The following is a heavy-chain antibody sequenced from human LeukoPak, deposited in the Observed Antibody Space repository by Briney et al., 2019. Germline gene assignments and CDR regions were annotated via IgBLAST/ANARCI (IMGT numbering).Heavy chain of an antibody. CDR2: IHTSGST. CDR3: ARGFRLTGTTPQSWIDP. CDR1: GGSISGYF. D-gene: IGHD1-7*01. J-gene: IGHJ5*02. V-gene: IGHV4-4*07. Sequence: SEILSLTCTVSGGSISGYFWSWIRQPAGKGLEWIGRIHTSGSTNYNPSLKSRLTMSVDTSRNQFPLKLDSVTAADTAVYYCARGFRLTGTTPQSWIDPWGQGTLATVAS.